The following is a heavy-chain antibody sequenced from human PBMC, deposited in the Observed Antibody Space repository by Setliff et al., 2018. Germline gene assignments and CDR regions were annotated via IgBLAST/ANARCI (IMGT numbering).Heavy chain of an antibody. J-gene: IGHJ4*02. D-gene: IGHD6-13*01. Sequence: SETLSLTCTVSGGYIRSFHWSWIRQSPGKGLEWIGYIYYSGTTNYNPSLKSRVTISVDTSKKQFSLKLNSVTAADTAVFYCARGRGYSSTWYALPYFDCWGQGTLVTVSS. CDR1: GGYIRSFH. CDR2: IYYSGTT. CDR3: ARGRGYSSTWYALPYFDC. V-gene: IGHV4-59*01.